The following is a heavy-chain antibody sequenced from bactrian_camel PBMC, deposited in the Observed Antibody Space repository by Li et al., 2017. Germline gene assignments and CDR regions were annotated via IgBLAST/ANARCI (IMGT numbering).Heavy chain of an antibody. Sequence: DVQLVESGGGLVQPGGSLRLSCAASGFTFSTNCMSWVRQAPGKGLEWVSSISSGGSSTYYADSVKGRFTISQDSAKNTVYLQMNSLKPEDTAMYYCAAEGPVWTVAVAACGLGYWGQGTQVTVS. D-gene: IGHD7*01. CDR2: ISSGGSST. CDR1: GFTFSTNC. V-gene: IGHV3S40*01. J-gene: IGHJ6*01. CDR3: AAEGPVWTVAVAACGLGY.